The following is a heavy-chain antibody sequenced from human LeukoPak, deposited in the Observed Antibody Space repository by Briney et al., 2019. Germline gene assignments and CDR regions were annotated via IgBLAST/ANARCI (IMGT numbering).Heavy chain of an antibody. Sequence: SETLSLTCTVSGASISSYYWSWIRQPPGKGLEWIGEIGGRTGITNYNPSLKSRAALSLDTSENHFSLTLHSVTAADTAVYYCARVPLRFLEPFDYWGQGTLVTVSS. CDR2: IGGRTGIT. J-gene: IGHJ4*02. D-gene: IGHD3-3*01. CDR1: GASISSYY. CDR3: ARVPLRFLEPFDY. V-gene: IGHV4-59*12.